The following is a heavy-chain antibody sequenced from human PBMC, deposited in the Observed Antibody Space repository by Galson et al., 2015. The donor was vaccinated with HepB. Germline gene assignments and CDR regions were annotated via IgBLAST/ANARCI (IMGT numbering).Heavy chain of an antibody. V-gene: IGHV3-33*08. CDR2: IWYDGSNK. J-gene: IGHJ4*02. CDR1: GFTFSSYG. Sequence: SLRLSCAASGFTFSSYGMHWVRQAPGKGLEWVAVIWYDGSNKYYADSVKGRFTISRDNSKNTLYLQMNSLRAEDTAVYYCARDPYSGYDYLDYWGQGTLVTVSS. D-gene: IGHD5-12*01. CDR3: ARDPYSGYDYLDY.